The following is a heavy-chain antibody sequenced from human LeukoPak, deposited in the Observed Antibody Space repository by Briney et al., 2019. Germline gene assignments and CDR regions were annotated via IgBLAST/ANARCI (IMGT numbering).Heavy chain of an antibody. Sequence: SETLSLTCAVSGGSISSGGYSWSWIRQPPGKGLAWIGYIYHSGSTYYNPSLKSRVTISVDRSKNQFSLKLSSVTAADTAVYYCARDSDYWGQGTLVTVSS. CDR3: ARDSDY. J-gene: IGHJ4*02. V-gene: IGHV4-30-2*01. CDR1: GGSISSGGYS. CDR2: IYHSGST.